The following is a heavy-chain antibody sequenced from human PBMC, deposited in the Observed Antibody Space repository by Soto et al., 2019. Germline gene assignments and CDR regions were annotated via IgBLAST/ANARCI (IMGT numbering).Heavy chain of an antibody. CDR1: GGSISSGGYY. J-gene: IGHJ5*02. V-gene: IGHV4-31*03. CDR2: IYYSGST. D-gene: IGHD3-16*01. Sequence: KTSETLSLTCTVSGGSISSGGYYWSWIRQHPGKGLEWIGYIYYSGSTYYNPSLKSRVTISVDTSKNQFSLKLSSVTAADTAVYYCARDRGGRFDPWGQGTLATVSS. CDR3: ARDRGGRFDP.